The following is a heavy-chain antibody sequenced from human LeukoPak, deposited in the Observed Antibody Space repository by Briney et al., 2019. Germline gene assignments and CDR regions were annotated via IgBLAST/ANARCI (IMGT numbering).Heavy chain of an antibody. D-gene: IGHD3-9*01. CDR1: GFTFSSYW. J-gene: IGHJ4*02. Sequence: GGSLRLSCAASGFTFSSYWMHWVRQAPGKGLVWVSRINSDGSSTSYADSVKGRFTISRDNAKNRLYLQMNSLRAEDTAVYYCARAGELRYFDWLSYWGQGTLVTVSS. CDR3: ARAGELRYFDWLSY. V-gene: IGHV3-74*01. CDR2: INSDGSST.